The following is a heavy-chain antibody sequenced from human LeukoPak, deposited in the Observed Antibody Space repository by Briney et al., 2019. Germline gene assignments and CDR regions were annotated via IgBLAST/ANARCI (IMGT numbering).Heavy chain of an antibody. CDR3: TVTSQPIAAADH. D-gene: IGHD6-13*01. J-gene: IGHJ4*02. CDR1: GFTFGDYA. CDR2: IRSKAYGGTT. V-gene: IGHV3-49*04. Sequence: GGSLRLSCTASGFTFGDYAMSWVRQAPGKGLEWVGFIRSKAYGGTTEYATSVKGRFTISRDDSKSIAYLQMNSLKTEDTAVYYCTVTSQPIAAADHWGQGTLVTVSS.